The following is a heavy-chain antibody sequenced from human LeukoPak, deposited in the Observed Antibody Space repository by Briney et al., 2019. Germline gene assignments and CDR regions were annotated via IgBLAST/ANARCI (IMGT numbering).Heavy chain of an antibody. V-gene: IGHV3-53*01. CDR3: ARVHNYVFEN. J-gene: IGHJ4*02. D-gene: IGHD3-10*02. CDR1: GFNLSRSH. CDR2: IYSGGDT. Sequence: GGSLRLSCPDSGFNLSRSHMPWLRQAVGKGLEWVSFIYSGGDTSYADSVKGRFTISRDNSKNTLDLQMNSLRAEDTAVYYCARVHNYVFENWGQGALVTVSS.